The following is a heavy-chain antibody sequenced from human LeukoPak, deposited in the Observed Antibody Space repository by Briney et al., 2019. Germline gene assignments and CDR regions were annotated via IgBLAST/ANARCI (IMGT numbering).Heavy chain of an antibody. CDR2: ISSSSSYI. V-gene: IGHV3-21*01. CDR1: VLTFSSYS. D-gene: IGHD3-10*01. Sequence: GSLRLSCAVSVLTFSSYSMKWVRQAPGKGLEWVSSISSSSSYIYYADSVRGRFTISRDNSKNSLYLQMNSLRAEDTAVYYCARDYFGSGSAWGQGTLVTVSS. J-gene: IGHJ5*02. CDR3: ARDYFGSGSA.